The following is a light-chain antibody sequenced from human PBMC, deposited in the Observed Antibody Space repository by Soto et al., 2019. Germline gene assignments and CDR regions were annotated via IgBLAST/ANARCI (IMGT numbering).Light chain of an antibody. CDR2: EVN. V-gene: IGLV2-8*01. J-gene: IGLJ1*01. CDR1: NSDVGGYNY. Sequence: QSVRAQPPSASGAHRHSGTISCTETNSDVGGYNYVSWYQQYPGKAPKLIIYEVNERPSGVPDRFSGSKSGNTASLTVSGLQTADEADYYCSSYAGSNWYVFGTGTKVTVL. CDR3: SSYAGSNWYV.